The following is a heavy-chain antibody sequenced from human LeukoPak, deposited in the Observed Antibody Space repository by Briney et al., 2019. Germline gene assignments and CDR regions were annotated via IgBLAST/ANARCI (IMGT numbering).Heavy chain of an antibody. V-gene: IGHV4-38-2*02. J-gene: IGHJ4*02. Sequence: SETLSLTCTVSGYSISSGYYWGWIRQPPGKGLEWIGSIYHSGSTYYNPSLKSRVTISVDTSKNQFSLKLSSVTAADTAVYYCAKDVRGSYSPLYYFDYWGQGTLVTVSS. CDR1: GYSISSGYY. CDR2: IYHSGST. D-gene: IGHD1-26*01. CDR3: AKDVRGSYSPLYYFDY.